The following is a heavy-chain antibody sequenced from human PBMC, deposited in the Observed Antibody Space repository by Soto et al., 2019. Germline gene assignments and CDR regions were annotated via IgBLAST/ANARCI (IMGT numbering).Heavy chain of an antibody. CDR2: IRGSGGST. V-gene: IGHV3-23*01. J-gene: IGHJ4*02. D-gene: IGHD3-10*01. CDR3: AQMGVGMVRGPY. CDR1: GFTFSNYA. Sequence: GGYLRLSCAASGFTFSNYAMSWVRQAPGKGLEWVSGIRGSGGSTYYADSVKGRFTISRDNFKSTLYLQMNSLRAEDTAVYYCAQMGVGMVRGPYWGQGTLVT.